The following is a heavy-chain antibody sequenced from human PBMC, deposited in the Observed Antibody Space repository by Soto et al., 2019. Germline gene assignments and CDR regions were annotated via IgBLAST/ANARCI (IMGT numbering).Heavy chain of an antibody. J-gene: IGHJ6*02. CDR3: AREVLTGLGMDV. CDR2: IIPIFGTA. Sequence: SVKVSCKASGGTFSSYAISWVRQAPGQGLEWMGGIIPIFGTANYAQKFQGRVTITADESTSTAYMELSSLRSEDTAVYYCAREVLTGLGMDVWGQGTTVTVSS. CDR1: GGTFSSYA. D-gene: IGHD3-10*01. V-gene: IGHV1-69*13.